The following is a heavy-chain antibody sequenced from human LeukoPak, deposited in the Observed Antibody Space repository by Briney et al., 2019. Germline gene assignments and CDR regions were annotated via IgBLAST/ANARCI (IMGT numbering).Heavy chain of an antibody. CDR3: ARGLVVTEYNFDY. Sequence: SETLSLTCTVSGGSISRYFWSWIRQPPGKGLEWIGYIYYSGSTNYNPSLKSRVTISVDTSKNQFSLKLASVTAADTAVYYCARGLVVTEYNFDYWGQGTLVTVSS. D-gene: IGHD2-21*02. J-gene: IGHJ4*02. V-gene: IGHV4-59*08. CDR1: GGSISRYF. CDR2: IYYSGST.